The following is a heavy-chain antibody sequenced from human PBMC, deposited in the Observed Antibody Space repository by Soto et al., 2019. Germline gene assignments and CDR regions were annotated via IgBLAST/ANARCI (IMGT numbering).Heavy chain of an antibody. J-gene: IGHJ4*02. CDR1: GFTFSSHA. CDR3: ARDARNADYDY. Sequence: EVHLVESGGGLVQPGGSLKLSCAVSGFTFSSHAMNWVRQAPGKGLEWVAYIHGTRSIIYYADSVKGRYTISRDNAKNSLYLQMDSLRDEDTALYYCARDARNADYDYWGQGTLVTVSS. D-gene: IGHD3-16*01. CDR2: IHGTRSII. V-gene: IGHV3-48*02.